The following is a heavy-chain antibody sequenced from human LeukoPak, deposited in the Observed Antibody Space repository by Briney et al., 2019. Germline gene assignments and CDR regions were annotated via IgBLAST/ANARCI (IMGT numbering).Heavy chain of an antibody. CDR1: GITLSNYG. D-gene: IGHD3-22*01. CDR2: ISGSGGGT. V-gene: IGHV3-23*01. Sequence: GGSLRLSCVVSGITLSNYGMSWVRQAPGKGLEWVAGISGSGGGTKYADSVKGRFNISRDNRKNTLYLQMNSLRAEDTAMYFCAKRGVVIRVILVGFHKEAYYFDSWGQGALVTVSS. J-gene: IGHJ4*02. CDR3: AKRGVVIRVILVGFHKEAYYFDS.